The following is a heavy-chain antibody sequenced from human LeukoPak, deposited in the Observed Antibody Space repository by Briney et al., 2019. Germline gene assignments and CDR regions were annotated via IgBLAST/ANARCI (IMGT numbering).Heavy chain of an antibody. D-gene: IGHD3-22*01. CDR3: ARGGRGSAAVVAPRSFDI. J-gene: IGHJ3*02. CDR2: IYHSGST. Sequence: GTLSLTCAVSGGSISSSNWWSWVRQPPGKGLEWVGEIYHSGSTNYNPSLKSRVTISVDKSKNQFSLKLSSVTAADTAVYYCARGGRGSAAVVAPRSFDIWGQGTMVTVSS. V-gene: IGHV4-4*02. CDR1: GGSISSSNW.